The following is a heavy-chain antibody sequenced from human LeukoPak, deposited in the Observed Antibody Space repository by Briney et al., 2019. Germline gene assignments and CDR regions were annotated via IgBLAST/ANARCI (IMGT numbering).Heavy chain of an antibody. J-gene: IGHJ4*02. V-gene: IGHV1-2*02. CDR3: ASLQNSGSYYVFDY. CDR1: GYTFTGYY. D-gene: IGHD1-26*01. Sequence: APVKVSCKASGYTFTGYYMHWVRQAPGQGLEWMGWINPNSGGTNYAQKFQGRVTMTRDTSISTAYMELSRLRSDDTAVYYCASLQNSGSYYVFDYWGQGTLVTVSS. CDR2: INPNSGGT.